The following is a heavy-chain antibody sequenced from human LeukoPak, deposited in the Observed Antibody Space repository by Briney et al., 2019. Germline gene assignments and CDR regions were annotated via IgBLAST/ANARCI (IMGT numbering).Heavy chain of an antibody. CDR2: IGLSGGGT. CDR3: AKHVGYCSGGTCYYDY. D-gene: IGHD2-15*01. Sequence: GGSLRLSCVVSGFTFTNYAMSWVRQAPGKGLEWVSAIGLSGGGTFYADSVKGRFTISRDNSQNTLYLQMNSLRVEDTAVYYCAKHVGYCSGGTCYYDYWGQGTLVTVSS. J-gene: IGHJ4*02. V-gene: IGHV3-23*01. CDR1: GFTFTNYA.